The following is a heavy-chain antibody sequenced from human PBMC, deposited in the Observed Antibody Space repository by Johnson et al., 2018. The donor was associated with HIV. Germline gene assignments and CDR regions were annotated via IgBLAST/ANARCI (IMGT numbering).Heavy chain of an antibody. V-gene: IGHV3-23*01. CDR3: AKGRAQHLDGGAFDI. D-gene: IGHD6-13*01. Sequence: GLEWVSAISGSGGSTYYADSVKGRFTISRDNSKNTLYLQMGSLRAEDMAVYYCAKGRAQHLDGGAFDIWGQGTMVTVSS. CDR2: ISGSGGST. J-gene: IGHJ3*02.